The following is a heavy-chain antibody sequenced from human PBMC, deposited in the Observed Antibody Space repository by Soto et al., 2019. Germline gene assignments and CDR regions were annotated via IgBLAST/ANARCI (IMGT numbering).Heavy chain of an antibody. D-gene: IGHD3-22*01. V-gene: IGHV4-59*01. CDR3: ARVSDGSEYYYDSSGYYYLDY. CDR1: GGSISSYY. Sequence: SETLSLTCTVSGGSISSYYWRWIRQPPGKGLEWIGYIYYSGSTNYNPSLKSRVTISVDTSKNQFSLKLSSVTAADTAVYYCARVSDGSEYYYDSSGYYYLDYWGQGTLVTVSS. J-gene: IGHJ4*02. CDR2: IYYSGST.